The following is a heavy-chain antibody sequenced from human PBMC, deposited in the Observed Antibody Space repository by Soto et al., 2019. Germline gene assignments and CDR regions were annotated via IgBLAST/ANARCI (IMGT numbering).Heavy chain of an antibody. V-gene: IGHV1-46*01. CDR1: GYTFTSYY. Sequence: GASVKVSCKASGYTFTSYYMHWVRQAPGQGLEWLGIINPSGGSTSYAQKFQGRVTMTRDTSTSTVYMELSSLRSEDTAVYYCARGSIFGVVIIANYYYGMDVWGQGTTVTVSS. D-gene: IGHD3-3*02. CDR2: INPSGGST. CDR3: ARGSIFGVVIIANYYYGMDV. J-gene: IGHJ6*02.